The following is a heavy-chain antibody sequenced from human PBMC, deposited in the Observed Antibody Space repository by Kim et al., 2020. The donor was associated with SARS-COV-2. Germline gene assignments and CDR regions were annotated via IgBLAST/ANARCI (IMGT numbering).Heavy chain of an antibody. J-gene: IGHJ4*02. D-gene: IGHD3-22*01. V-gene: IGHV4-34*01. CDR3: ARGGGYYYDPWDY. Sequence: NYNPSLKSRVTISVDTSKNQFSLKLSSVTAADTAVYYCARGGGYYYDPWDYWGQGTLVTVSS.